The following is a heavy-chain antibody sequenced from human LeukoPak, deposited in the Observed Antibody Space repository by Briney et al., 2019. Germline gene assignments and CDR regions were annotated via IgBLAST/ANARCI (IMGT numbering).Heavy chain of an antibody. J-gene: IGHJ4*02. D-gene: IGHD2/OR15-2a*01. CDR1: AFNFSDYC. CDR2: IRRDGTEK. Sequence: GGSLRLSCVASAFNFSDYCMNWVRQAPGKGLEWVASIRRDGTEKNYVDSAKGRFTISRDNAKSSLYLQMNSLRVEDTAVYYCGRGDFEHSTYRPVTFWGQGVLVTVSS. V-gene: IGHV3-7*01. CDR3: GRGDFEHSTYRPVTF.